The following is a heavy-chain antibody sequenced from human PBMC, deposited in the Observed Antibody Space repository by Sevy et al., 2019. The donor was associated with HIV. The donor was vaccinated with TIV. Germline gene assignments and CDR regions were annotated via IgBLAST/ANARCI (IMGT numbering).Heavy chain of an antibody. CDR2: IWYDGSNK. Sequence: GGSLRLSCAASGFTFSTYGMQWVRQAPGKGLEWVAVIWYDGSNKYYADSVRGRFTISRDNSKNTVYLEINNLRAEETALYYCARGDYYDSVAFDYWGQGTLVTVSS. CDR3: ARGDYYDSVAFDY. CDR1: GFTFSTYG. V-gene: IGHV3-33*01. J-gene: IGHJ4*02. D-gene: IGHD3-22*01.